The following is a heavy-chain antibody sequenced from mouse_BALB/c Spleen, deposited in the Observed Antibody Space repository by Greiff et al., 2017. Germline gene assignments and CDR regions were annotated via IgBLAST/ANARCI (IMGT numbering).Heavy chain of an antibody. CDR1: GYTFTDYE. J-gene: IGHJ4*01. CDR2: IDPETGGT. Sequence: VQLQESGAELVRPGASVTLSCKASGYTFTDYEMHWVKQTPVHGLEWIGAIDPETGGTAYNQKFKGKATLTADKSSSTAYMELRSLTSEDSAVYYCTRDYGYEDYYAMDYWGQGTSVTVSS. CDR3: TRDYGYEDYYAMDY. D-gene: IGHD1-2*01. V-gene: IGHV1-15*01.